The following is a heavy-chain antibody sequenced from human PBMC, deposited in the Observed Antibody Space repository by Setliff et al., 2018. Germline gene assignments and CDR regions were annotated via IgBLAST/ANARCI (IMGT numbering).Heavy chain of an antibody. J-gene: IGHJ6*04. D-gene: IGHD4-17*01. Sequence: PSETLSLTCAVYGGSFSGYYWTWIRQPPGKGLEWIGEINHSGSSNNNPSPKGRVSISVDTSKKQFYLKLTSVTAADTAVYYCARYGTEYGDYEIPGDVWGKGTTVTVSS. CDR3: ARYGTEYGDYEIPGDV. CDR1: GGSFSGYY. V-gene: IGHV4-34*01. CDR2: INHSGSS.